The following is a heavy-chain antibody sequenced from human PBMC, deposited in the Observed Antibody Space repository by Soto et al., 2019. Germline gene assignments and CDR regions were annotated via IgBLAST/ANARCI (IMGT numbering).Heavy chain of an antibody. CDR1: GFTLTRSA. CDR2: ISAGGGGT. J-gene: IGHJ4*01. Sequence: HPGGSLRLSCAGSGFTLTRSAVRWVRQAPGRGLEWVSGISAGGGGTYYADSVKGRFTISRDVAMNTVYLQMNGLRVEDTAVYYCAKDVVQWVVTFDYWGHGTLVTVSS. CDR3: AKDVVQWVVTFDY. V-gene: IGHV3-23*01. D-gene: IGHD6-19*01.